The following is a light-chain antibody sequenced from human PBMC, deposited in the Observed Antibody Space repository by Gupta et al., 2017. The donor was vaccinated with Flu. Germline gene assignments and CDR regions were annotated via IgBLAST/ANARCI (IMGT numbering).Light chain of an antibody. Sequence: GERATLSCRASQSVSSSYLAWYPQKPSQAPRLLIYGASSSATGIPDRFSGTGSGTHFTLTVSRLEPENFTVYYFHQECSSPRTFGQGTKVEIK. CDR3: HQECSSPRT. CDR1: QSVSSSY. J-gene: IGKJ1*01. V-gene: IGKV3-20*01. CDR2: GAS.